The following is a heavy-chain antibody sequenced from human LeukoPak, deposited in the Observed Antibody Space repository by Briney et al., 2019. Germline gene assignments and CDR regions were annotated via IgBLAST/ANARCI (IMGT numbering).Heavy chain of an antibody. CDR2: ITGSGGTT. J-gene: IGHJ4*02. D-gene: IGHD3-22*01. V-gene: IGHV3-23*01. CDR1: GFTFSSRA. Sequence: GGSLRLSCAASGFTFSSRAMSWVRQAPGKGLEWVSTITGSGGTTYYADSVKGWFTISRDDSESTLYLQMNTLRAEDTALYYCAKRGYYYESSGYYYFDYWGQGSLVTVSS. CDR3: AKRGYYYESSGYYYFDY.